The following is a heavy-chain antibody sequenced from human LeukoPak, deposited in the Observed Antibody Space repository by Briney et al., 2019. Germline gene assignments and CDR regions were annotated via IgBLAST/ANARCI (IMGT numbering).Heavy chain of an antibody. V-gene: IGHV3-74*01. Sequence: GGSLRLSCAASGFTFFTYWMTWVRQAPGKGLVWVSRINSDGSSTSYADSVKGRFTISRDNAKNTLYLQMNSLRAEDTAVYYCARGGSYSHNAFDIWGQGTMVTVSS. J-gene: IGHJ3*02. D-gene: IGHD3-10*01. CDR3: ARGGSYSHNAFDI. CDR2: INSDGSST. CDR1: GFTFFTYW.